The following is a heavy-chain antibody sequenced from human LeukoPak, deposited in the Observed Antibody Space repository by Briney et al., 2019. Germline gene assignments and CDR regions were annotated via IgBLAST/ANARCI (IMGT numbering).Heavy chain of an antibody. CDR3: ARGPLGTGEIDY. CDR1: GYTFTSYG. V-gene: IGHV1-3*01. J-gene: IGHJ4*02. Sequence: ASVKVSCKASGYTFTSYGISWVRQAPGQGLEWMGWINAGNGNTKYSQKFQGRVTITRDTSASTAYMELSSLRSEDTAVYYCARGPLGTGEIDYWGQGTLVTVSS. CDR2: INAGNGNT. D-gene: IGHD7-27*01.